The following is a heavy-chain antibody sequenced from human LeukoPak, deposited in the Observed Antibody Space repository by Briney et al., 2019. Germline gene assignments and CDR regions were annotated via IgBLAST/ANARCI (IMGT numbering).Heavy chain of an antibody. CDR1: GYTFTSYG. V-gene: IGHV1-18*04. CDR2: ISAYSGNT. D-gene: IGHD2-2*01. CDR3: ARDGEGYCSSTSCYGTY. Sequence: ASVKVSCKASGYTFTSYGINRVRQAPGQGLEWMGWISAYSGNTNYAQKFQDRVSMTTDTSTSTAYMELRSLRSDDTAVYYCARDGEGYCSSTSCYGTYWGQGTLVTVSS. J-gene: IGHJ4*02.